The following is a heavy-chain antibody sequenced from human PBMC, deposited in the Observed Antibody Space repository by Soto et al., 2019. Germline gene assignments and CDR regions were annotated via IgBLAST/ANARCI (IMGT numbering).Heavy chain of an antibody. J-gene: IGHJ6*02. Sequence: QVQLVQSGAEVKKPGASVKVSCKASGYTFTSYDINWVRQATGQGLEWMGWMNPNSGNTGYAQKFQGRVTMTRNTSISTAYMELSSLRSEDSAVYYCALIAVAGQPWDYYYGMDVWGQGTTVTVSS. V-gene: IGHV1-8*01. CDR2: MNPNSGNT. D-gene: IGHD6-19*01. CDR1: GYTFTSYD. CDR3: ALIAVAGQPWDYYYGMDV.